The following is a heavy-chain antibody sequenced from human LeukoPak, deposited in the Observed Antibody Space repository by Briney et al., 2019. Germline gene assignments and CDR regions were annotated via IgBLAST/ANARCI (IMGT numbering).Heavy chain of an antibody. J-gene: IGHJ4*02. D-gene: IGHD5-24*01. Sequence: PGGSLRLSCAAFGFTFSSYSMNWVRQAPGKGLEWVSSISSSSSYIYYADSVKGRFTISRDNAKNSLYLQMNSLRAEDTAVYYCAREGVATSPFDYWGQGTLVTVSS. CDR1: GFTFSSYS. V-gene: IGHV3-21*01. CDR3: AREGVATSPFDY. CDR2: ISSSSSYI.